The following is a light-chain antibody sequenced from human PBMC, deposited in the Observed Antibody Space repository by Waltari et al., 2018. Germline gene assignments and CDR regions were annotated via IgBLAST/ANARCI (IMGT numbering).Light chain of an antibody. J-gene: IGKJ4*01. Sequence: EIVMTQTPDTLTVSLGERATINCKPSQSVLYTSNNKNYLGWYQQKPGQPPKLLIYWASTRDSGVPDRFIGSGSGTDFTLTINSLQAEDVAVYYCQQYFTSPSLTFGGGTKVEIK. CDR2: WAS. V-gene: IGKV4-1*01. CDR3: QQYFTSPSLT. CDR1: QSVLYTSNNKNY.